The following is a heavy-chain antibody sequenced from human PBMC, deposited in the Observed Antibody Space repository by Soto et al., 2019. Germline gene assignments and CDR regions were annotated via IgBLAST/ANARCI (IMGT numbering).Heavy chain of an antibody. CDR1: GFTFSSYA. J-gene: IGHJ4*02. Sequence: GGSLRLSCAASGFTFSSYAMSWVRQAPGKGLEWVSAISGSGGSTYYADSVKGRFTISRDNSKNTLYLQMNSLRAEDTAVYYCAKTYYDYVWGSYRKSYYFDYWGQGTPVPVSS. D-gene: IGHD3-16*02. CDR3: AKTYYDYVWGSYRKSYYFDY. CDR2: ISGSGGST. V-gene: IGHV3-23*01.